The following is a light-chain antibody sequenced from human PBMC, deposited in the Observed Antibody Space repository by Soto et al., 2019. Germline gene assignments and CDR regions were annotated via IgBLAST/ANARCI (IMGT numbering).Light chain of an antibody. J-gene: IGKJ1*01. CDR3: HRTCRFQRT. CDR2: AAS. Sequence: DIQMTQSPSSLSASVGDRVNITCRASQNVSRSLNWYQQRPGNAPELLIFAASNLRSGGPSRFSGRRFGTDFTLAINKHQTEDVAIYYSHRTCRFQRTLGQVTKVEI. CDR1: QNVSRS. V-gene: IGKV1-39*01.